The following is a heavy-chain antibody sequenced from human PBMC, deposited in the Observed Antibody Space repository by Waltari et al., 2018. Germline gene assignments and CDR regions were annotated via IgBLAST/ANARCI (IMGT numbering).Heavy chain of an antibody. Sequence: EVQLVQSGAEVKKPGESLKISCKGSGYSFTSYWIGWVRQVPGKGREWMGIIYPGDSDTRYNPSFQGQVTISADKSISTAYLQWSSLKASDTAMYYCARQGVLRYCGCDCYSFDYWGQGTLVTVSS. CDR2: IYPGDSDT. CDR1: GYSFTSYW. D-gene: IGHD2-21*02. J-gene: IGHJ4*02. CDR3: ARQGVLRYCGCDCYSFDY. V-gene: IGHV5-51*01.